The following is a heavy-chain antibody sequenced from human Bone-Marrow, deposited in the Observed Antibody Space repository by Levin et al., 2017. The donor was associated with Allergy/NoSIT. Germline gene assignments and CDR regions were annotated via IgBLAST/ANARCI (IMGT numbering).Heavy chain of an antibody. V-gene: IGHV3-9*01. Sequence: SLKISCATSGFKFADYAMHWVRQVPGKGLEWVSSISWNSDRVDYAESVKGRFTISRSNAKASLYLQMNSLRPDDTALYYCTKDDSSSGWPYFDSWGQGTLVTVSS. CDR3: TKDDSSSGWPYFDS. J-gene: IGHJ4*02. CDR1: GFKFADYA. CDR2: ISWNSDRV. D-gene: IGHD6-19*01.